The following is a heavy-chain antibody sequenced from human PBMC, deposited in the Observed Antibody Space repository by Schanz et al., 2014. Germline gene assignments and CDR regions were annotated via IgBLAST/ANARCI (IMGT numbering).Heavy chain of an antibody. CDR1: GFTFSSYT. D-gene: IGHD3-10*02. CDR3: AKRFHCSGSHPFDY. V-gene: IGHV3-48*02. J-gene: IGHJ4*02. CDR2: ISWGGSTT. Sequence: EVQLVESGGGLVKPGDSLRLSCAASGFTFSSYTMKWVRQAPGKGLEGISYISWGGSTTYYADSVKGRFTISRDNAKNTVYLQMNSLRDDDTAVYYCAKRFHCSGSHPFDYWGQGILVTVSS.